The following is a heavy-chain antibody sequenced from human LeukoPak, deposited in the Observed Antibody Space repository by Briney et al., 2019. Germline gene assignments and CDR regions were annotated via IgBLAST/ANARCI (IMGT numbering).Heavy chain of an antibody. CDR3: SRENGAFSPFGY. CDR1: GGSISNTNW. V-gene: IGHV4-4*02. CDR2: IPLTGLT. Sequence: SGTLSLTCGVSGGSISNTNWWSWVRQPPGQGLEWIGEIPLTGLTHYNPSLESRVTVSLDKSKNQLSLNLTSVTAADTAVYYCSRENGAFSPFGYWGQGTLVTVLS. J-gene: IGHJ4*02. D-gene: IGHD2-8*01.